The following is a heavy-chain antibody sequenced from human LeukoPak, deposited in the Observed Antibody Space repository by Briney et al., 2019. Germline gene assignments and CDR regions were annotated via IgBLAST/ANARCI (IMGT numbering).Heavy chain of an antibody. V-gene: IGHV3-23*01. D-gene: IGHD4-11*01. CDR1: GFTLSSYA. J-gene: IGHJ6*03. CDR3: AKTPVYSKPVYYMDV. CDR2: ISGSGGST. Sequence: PGGSLRLSCAASGFTLSSYAMSWVRQAPGKGLEWVSAISGSGGSTYYADSVKGRFTISRDNSKNTLYLQMNSLRAEDTAVYYCAKTPVYSKPVYYMDVWGKGTTVTVSS.